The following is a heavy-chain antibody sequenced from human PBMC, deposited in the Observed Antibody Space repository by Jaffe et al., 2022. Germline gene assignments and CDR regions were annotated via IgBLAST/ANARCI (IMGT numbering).Heavy chain of an antibody. CDR3: ARVNYGGNAKMFAFDI. CDR2: IYTSGST. D-gene: IGHD4-17*01. CDR1: GGSISSGSYY. V-gene: IGHV4-61*02. J-gene: IGHJ3*02. Sequence: QVQLQESGPGLVKPSQTLSLTCTVSGGSISSGSYYWSWIRQPAGKGLEWIGRIYTSGSTNYNPSLKSRVTISVDTSKNQFSLKLSSVTAADTAVYYCARVNYGGNAKMFAFDIWGQGTMVTVSS.